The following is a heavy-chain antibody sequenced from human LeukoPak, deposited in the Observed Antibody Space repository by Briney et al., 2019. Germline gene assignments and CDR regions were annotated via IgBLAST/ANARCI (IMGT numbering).Heavy chain of an antibody. V-gene: IGHV4-4*07. D-gene: IGHD4/OR15-4a*01. J-gene: IGHJ5*02. Sequence: SETLSLTCTVCGGSISSYYWSWIRQPAGKGLEWIGRIYTSGSTNYNPSLKSRVTMSVDTSKNQFSLKLSSVTGADTAVYYCARDEAGTISMFDPWGQGTLVTVSS. CDR2: IYTSGST. CDR1: GGSISSYY. CDR3: ARDEAGTISMFDP.